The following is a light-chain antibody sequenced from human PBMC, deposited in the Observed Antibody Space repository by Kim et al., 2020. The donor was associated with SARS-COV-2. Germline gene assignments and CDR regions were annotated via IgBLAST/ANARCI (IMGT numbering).Light chain of an antibody. CDR3: QKYDGAPWT. CDR2: AAS. J-gene: IGKJ1*01. CDR1: QGISNY. V-gene: IGKV1-27*01. Sequence: AALGDRVTITCRASQGISNYLAWYQQKPGEVPKPLIYAASALQSGVPSRFSGSGSGTDFTLTISSLQPEDVATYYCQKYDGAPWTFGQGTKVDIK.